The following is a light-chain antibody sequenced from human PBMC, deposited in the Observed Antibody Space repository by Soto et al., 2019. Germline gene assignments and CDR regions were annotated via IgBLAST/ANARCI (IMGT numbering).Light chain of an antibody. J-gene: IGKJ3*01. CDR2: TVF. CDR3: QQGKTFPFT. Sequence: IQMTQSPSSVSASVGDTVTLSCQTSHGVSGWLAWYQQKPGKAPKLLIYTVFNLHSGVPSRFSGSGSGTAFSLSNTTLQPEDFATYFCQQGKTFPFTFGPGTKVEIK. CDR1: HGVSGW. V-gene: IGKV1-12*01.